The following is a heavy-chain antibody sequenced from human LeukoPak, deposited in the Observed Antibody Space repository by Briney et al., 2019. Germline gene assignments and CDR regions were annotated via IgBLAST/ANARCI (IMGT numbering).Heavy chain of an antibody. Sequence: GGSLRLSCAASGFTFSSYEMNWVRQAPGKGLGWVSYISSSGSTIYYADSVKGRFTISRDNAKNSLYLQMNSLRAEDTAVYYCARDYYYGSGRPPLPLDYWGQGTLVTVSS. CDR1: GFTFSSYE. CDR2: ISSSGSTI. CDR3: ARDYYYGSGRPPLPLDY. V-gene: IGHV3-48*03. J-gene: IGHJ4*02. D-gene: IGHD3-10*01.